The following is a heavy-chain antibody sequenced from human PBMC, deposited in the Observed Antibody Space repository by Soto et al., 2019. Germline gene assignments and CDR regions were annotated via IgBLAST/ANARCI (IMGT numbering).Heavy chain of an antibody. CDR2: IYSGGRT. V-gene: IGHV3-53*01. D-gene: IGHD3-10*01. J-gene: IGHJ6*02. CDR3: ARQGAYYYGMDV. Sequence: EVQLVESGGGLIQPGGSLTLSCAASGFTVSSNYMNWVRQAPGKGLEWVSVIYSGGRTYYADSVKGRFTISRDSSKNTLYLQMNTLRAEDTALYYCARQGAYYYGMDVWGQGTTVTVSS. CDR1: GFTVSSNY.